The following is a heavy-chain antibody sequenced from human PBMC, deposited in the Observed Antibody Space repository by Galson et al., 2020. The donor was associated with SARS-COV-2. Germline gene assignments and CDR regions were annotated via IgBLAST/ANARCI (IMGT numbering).Heavy chain of an antibody. CDR1: GYTYISFY. CDR2: INPCGDIT. D-gene: IGHD2-21*01. J-gene: IGHJ4*01. CDR3: AREWGEINSSVFD. V-gene: IGHV1-46*01. Sequence: RPVASVKVSCKASGYTYISFYIHWVRQAPGQGLEWMGVINPCGDITSYAHKFRGSVTVNSDMSTQTVYMELSSLTSEDTAVYYWAREWGEINSSVFDYGGEEVWSSSRQ.